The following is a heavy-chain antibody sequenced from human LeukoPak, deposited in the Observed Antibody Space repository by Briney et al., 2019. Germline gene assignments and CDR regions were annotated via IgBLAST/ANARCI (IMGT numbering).Heavy chain of an antibody. CDR1: GFTFSSYA. CDR2: ISGSGGST. D-gene: IGHD1-26*01. J-gene: IGHJ4*02. Sequence: GGSLRLSCAASGFTFSSYAMSWVRQAPGKGLEWVSAISGSGGSTYYADSVKGRFTISRDNSKNTLYLQMNSLRAEGTAVYYCAKDQNIVGATTSDYWGQGTLVTVSS. V-gene: IGHV3-23*01. CDR3: AKDQNIVGATTSDY.